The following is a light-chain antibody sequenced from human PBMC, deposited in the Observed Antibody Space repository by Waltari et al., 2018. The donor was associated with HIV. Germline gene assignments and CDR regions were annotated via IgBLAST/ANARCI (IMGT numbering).Light chain of an antibody. Sequence: QSALTQPASVSGSPGQSITISCTGTSRDVGGYNSVSWYQQHPGKARKLMIYEVTNRPSGVSNRFSGSKSGNTASLTISGLQAEDEADYYCSSYTSSSKVFGTGTKVTVL. CDR3: SSYTSSSKV. V-gene: IGLV2-14*01. CDR1: SRDVGGYNS. CDR2: EVT. J-gene: IGLJ1*01.